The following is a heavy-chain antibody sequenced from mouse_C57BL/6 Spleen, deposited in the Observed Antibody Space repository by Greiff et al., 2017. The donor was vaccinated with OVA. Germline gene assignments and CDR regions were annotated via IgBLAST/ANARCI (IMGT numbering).Heavy chain of an antibody. V-gene: IGHV3-6*01. CDR3: ARDRYASGFDY. D-gene: IGHD6-1*01. CDR2: ISYDGSN. Sequence: ESGPGLVKPSQSLSLTCSVTGYSITSGYYWNWIRQFPGNKLEWMGYISYDGSNNYNPSLKNRISITRDTSKNQFFLKLNSVTTEDTATYYCARDRYASGFDYWGQGTTLTVSS. CDR1: GYSITSGYY. J-gene: IGHJ2*01.